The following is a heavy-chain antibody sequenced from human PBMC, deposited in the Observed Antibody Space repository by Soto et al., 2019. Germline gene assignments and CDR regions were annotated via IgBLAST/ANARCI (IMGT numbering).Heavy chain of an antibody. D-gene: IGHD6-19*01. Sequence: QVQLVESGGGVVQPGRSLRLSCAASGFTFSSYAMHWVRQAPGKGLEWVAVISYDGSNKYYADSVKGRFTISRDNSKNTLYLQMKSLRAEDTAVYYSARDGDKGKQWLDSDAFDIWGQGTMVTVSS. V-gene: IGHV3-30-3*01. CDR2: ISYDGSNK. CDR1: GFTFSSYA. CDR3: ARDGDKGKQWLDSDAFDI. J-gene: IGHJ3*02.